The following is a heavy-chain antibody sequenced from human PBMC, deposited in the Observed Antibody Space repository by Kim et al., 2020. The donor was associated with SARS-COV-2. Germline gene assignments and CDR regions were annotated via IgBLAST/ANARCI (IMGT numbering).Heavy chain of an antibody. CDR3: AKDYERGNPNPNWFDP. V-gene: IGHV3-23*01. D-gene: IGHD3-10*01. Sequence: VKGRFTISRDNSKNTLYLQMNSLRAEDTAVYYCAKDYERGNPNPNWFDPWGQGTLVTVSS. J-gene: IGHJ5*02.